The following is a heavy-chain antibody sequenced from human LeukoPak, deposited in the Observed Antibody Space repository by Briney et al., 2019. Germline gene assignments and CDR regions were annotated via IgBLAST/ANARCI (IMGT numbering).Heavy chain of an antibody. CDR3: ATQDLSIAMLGH. CDR2: IYYSGST. CDR1: GGSISSSSYY. V-gene: IGHV4-39*01. J-gene: IGHJ1*01. D-gene: IGHD3-22*01. Sequence: SETLSLTCTVSGGSISSSSYYWVWIRQPPGKGLEWIGSIYYSGSTYYNPSLKSRVTTSVDTSRNQFSLKLSSVTAAETAVYYCATQDLSIAMLGHWGQGTLVTVSS.